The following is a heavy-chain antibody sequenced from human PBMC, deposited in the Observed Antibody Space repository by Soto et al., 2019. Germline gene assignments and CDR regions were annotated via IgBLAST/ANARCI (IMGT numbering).Heavy chain of an antibody. V-gene: IGHV4-31*03. CDR3: ARVFPYRSPAFDI. Sequence: PSETLSLTCTVSGGSISSGGYYWSWIRQHPGKGLEWIGYIYYSGSTYYNPSLKSRVTISVDTSKNQFSLKLSSVTAADTAVYYCARVFPYRSPAFDIWGQGTMVTVSS. J-gene: IGHJ3*02. CDR2: IYYSGST. D-gene: IGHD2-2*01. CDR1: GGSISSGGYY.